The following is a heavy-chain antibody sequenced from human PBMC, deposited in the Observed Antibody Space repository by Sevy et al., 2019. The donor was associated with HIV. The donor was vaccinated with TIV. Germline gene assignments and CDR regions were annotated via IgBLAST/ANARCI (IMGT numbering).Heavy chain of an antibody. D-gene: IGHD1-1*01. V-gene: IGHV1-46*01. Sequence: ASVKVSCKASGYTFTSYYIHWVRQAPGQGLEWMGIIKPSGETTKYAQKFQGRLTLTKDTSTSTVYMELSSLGSEDTAVYCCARDVSLGTTDGYYFDFWGQGTLVTVSS. J-gene: IGHJ4*02. CDR1: GYTFTSYY. CDR2: IKPSGETT. CDR3: ARDVSLGTTDGYYFDF.